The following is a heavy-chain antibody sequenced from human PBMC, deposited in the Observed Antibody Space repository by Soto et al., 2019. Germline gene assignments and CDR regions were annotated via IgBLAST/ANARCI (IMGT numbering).Heavy chain of an antibody. CDR2: INAANGYT. Sequence: QVQLVQTGAEVKKPGASVKVSCKASGYSFTSFPIHWVSQAPGQGLECMGWINAANGYTRYSQKFQGRGTITRDTSATTAYMDLSSLTSEDTAVYYCARGGGLDDWGQGTLITVAS. CDR3: ARGGGLDD. J-gene: IGHJ4*02. V-gene: IGHV1-3*01. CDR1: GYSFTSFP. D-gene: IGHD3-10*01.